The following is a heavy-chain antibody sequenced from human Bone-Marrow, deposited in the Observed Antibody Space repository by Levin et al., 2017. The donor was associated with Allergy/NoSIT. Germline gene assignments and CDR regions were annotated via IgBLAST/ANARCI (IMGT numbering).Heavy chain of an antibody. CDR1: GTNFLTYW. CDR3: ARRRNYDDYSGYYDAFDF. V-gene: IGHV5-51*01. Sequence: NLGESLKISCEGSGTNFLTYWIGWVRQRPGKGLEWMGIIYPDDSETRYSPSFQGQVTISADTSINTAYLQWSRLKASDTAIYYCARRRNYDDYSGYYDAFDFWGQGTLVTVSS. J-gene: IGHJ4*02. CDR2: IYPDDSET. D-gene: IGHD3-22*01.